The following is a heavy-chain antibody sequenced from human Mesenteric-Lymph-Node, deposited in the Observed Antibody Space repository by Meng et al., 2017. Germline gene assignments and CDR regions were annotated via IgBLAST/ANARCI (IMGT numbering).Heavy chain of an antibody. CDR2: INTGNGNT. CDR3: AREDIDFWSPIHD. J-gene: IGHJ4*02. D-gene: IGHD3-3*01. CDR1: GYTFTSHS. V-gene: IGHV1-3*04. Sequence: QVQRVVSGAEVKKPGASVKVSCKASGYTFTSHSMHWVRQAPGQRLEWMGWINTGNGNTKCSQKFQGRVTITRDTSASTAYMELSSLRSEDTAVYYCAREDIDFWSPIHDWGQGTLVTVSS.